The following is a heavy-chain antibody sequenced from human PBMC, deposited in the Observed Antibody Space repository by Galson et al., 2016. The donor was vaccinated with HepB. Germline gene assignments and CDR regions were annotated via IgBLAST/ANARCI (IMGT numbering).Heavy chain of an antibody. D-gene: IGHD1-26*01. CDR1: GGSISSTIYY. CDR3: ARVRIVGATTGDY. Sequence: SETLSLTCTVSGGSISSTIYYWGWIRQPPGKGLEWIGSIYYSGSTYSNPSLKSRVTISVDTSKNQFSLKLSSVTAADTAVYYCARVRIVGATTGDYWGQGTLVTVSS. V-gene: IGHV4-39*07. CDR2: IYYSGST. J-gene: IGHJ4*02.